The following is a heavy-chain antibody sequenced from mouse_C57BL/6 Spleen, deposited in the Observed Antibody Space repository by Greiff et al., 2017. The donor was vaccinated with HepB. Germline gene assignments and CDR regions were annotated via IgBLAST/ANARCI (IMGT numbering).Heavy chain of an antibody. CDR1: GYTFTSYW. J-gene: IGHJ1*03. Sequence: QVQLKQPGAELVKPGASVKLSCKASGYTFTSYWMHWVKQRPGQGLEWIGMIHPNSGSTNYNEKFKSKATLTVDKSSSTAYMQLSSLTSEDSAVYYCARNPVYWYFDVWGTGTTVTVSS. CDR3: ARNPVYWYFDV. V-gene: IGHV1-64*01. CDR2: IHPNSGST.